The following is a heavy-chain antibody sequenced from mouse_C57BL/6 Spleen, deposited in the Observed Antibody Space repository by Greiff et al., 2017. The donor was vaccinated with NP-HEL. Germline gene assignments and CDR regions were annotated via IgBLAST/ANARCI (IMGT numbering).Heavy chain of an antibody. CDR3: ARVLITTGWYFDV. CDR2: IDPSDSYT. Sequence: VQLQQSGAELVMPGASVKLSCKASGYTFTSYWMHWVKQRPGQGLEWIGEIDPSDSYTNYNQKFKGKSTLTVDKSSSTAYMQLSSLTSEDSAVYYCARVLITTGWYFDVWGTGTTVTVSS. CDR1: GYTFTSYW. D-gene: IGHD1-1*01. V-gene: IGHV1-69*01. J-gene: IGHJ1*03.